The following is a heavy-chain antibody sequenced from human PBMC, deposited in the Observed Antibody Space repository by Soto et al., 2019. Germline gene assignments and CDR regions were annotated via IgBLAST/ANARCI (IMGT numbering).Heavy chain of an antibody. D-gene: IGHD1-26*01. CDR1: GFTFSGSA. CDR3: TRRLPGATGNDAFDI. Sequence: GGSLRLSCAASGFTFSGSAMHWVRQASGKGLEWVGRIRSKANSYATAYAASVKGRFTISRDDSKNTAYLQMNSLKTEDTAVYYCTRRLPGATGNDAFDIWGQGTMVTVSS. CDR2: IRSKANSYAT. J-gene: IGHJ3*02. V-gene: IGHV3-73*01.